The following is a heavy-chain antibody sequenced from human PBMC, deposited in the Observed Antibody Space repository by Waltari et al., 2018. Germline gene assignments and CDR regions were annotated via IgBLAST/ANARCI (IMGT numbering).Heavy chain of an antibody. V-gene: IGHV4-38-2*01. J-gene: IGHJ4*02. CDR1: GYSISSGYY. CDR3: ARGVAAAGTGDY. CDR2: IYHSGST. D-gene: IGHD6-13*01. Sequence: QVQLQESRPGLVKPSETLSLTCAVSGYSISSGYYWGWIRQPPGKGLEWIGSIYHSGSTYYNPSLKSRVTISVDTSKNQFSLKLSSVTAADTAVYYCARGVAAAGTGDYWGQGTLVTVSS.